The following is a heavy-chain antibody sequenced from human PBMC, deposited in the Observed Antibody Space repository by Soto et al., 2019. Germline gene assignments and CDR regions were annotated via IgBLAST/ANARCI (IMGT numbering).Heavy chain of an antibody. V-gene: IGHV3-9*01. CDR3: ARARVRYFDV. CDR2: ITWNSVSV. Sequence: VQLVESGGGLVRPGGSLRLSCAASGFTYDDYAMPWVRQAPGKGLEWISAITWNSVSVDYADSVKGRFTISRDNAKNCLFLQMNSLRPEDTAVYYCARARVRYFDVWGQGTLVTVSS. J-gene: IGHJ4*02. D-gene: IGHD3-9*01. CDR1: GFTYDDYA.